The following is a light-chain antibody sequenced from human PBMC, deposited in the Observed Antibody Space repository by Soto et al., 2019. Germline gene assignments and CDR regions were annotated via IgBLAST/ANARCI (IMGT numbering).Light chain of an antibody. V-gene: IGKV1-5*01. Sequence: DIQMTQSPSTLSASVGDRVTITCRASESISTWLAWYQQKPGKSPKLLIYGASNLERGVPSRFSGSGSGTEFTLTISSLQPEDFATYYCQQLNSYPLTFGPGTKVDIK. CDR1: ESISTW. CDR2: GAS. J-gene: IGKJ3*01. CDR3: QQLNSYPLT.